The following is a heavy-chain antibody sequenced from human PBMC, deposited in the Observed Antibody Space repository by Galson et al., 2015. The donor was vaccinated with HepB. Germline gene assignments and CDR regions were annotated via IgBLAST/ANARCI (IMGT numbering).Heavy chain of an antibody. CDR1: GGTFSTYT. D-gene: IGHD7-27*01. J-gene: IGHJ4*02. Sequence: SVKVSCKASGGTFSTYTIGWVRQAPGQGLEWMGGVIPIFGISSYAQQFQGRVTITADSSTSASYMELRSLTSDDTAVYYCARVGVTGKFYYYLDFWGQGTLVTVSS. CDR2: VIPIFGIS. CDR3: ARVGVTGKFYYYLDF. V-gene: IGHV1-69*10.